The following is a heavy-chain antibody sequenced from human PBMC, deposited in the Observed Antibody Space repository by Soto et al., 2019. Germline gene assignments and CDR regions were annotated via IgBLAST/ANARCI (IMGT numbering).Heavy chain of an antibody. J-gene: IGHJ4*02. D-gene: IGHD3-22*01. CDR3: ARDGTLYDSRAYYYLY. Sequence: SVKVSCKASGGTFSSNTITWVRQAPGQGLEWMGGITPMFGTPNYAQKFRGRVTITADESTSTAYMELSSLRSEDTAMYFCARDGTLYDSRAYYYLYWGQGTLVTVSS. CDR2: ITPMFGTP. CDR1: GGTFSSNT. V-gene: IGHV1-69*13.